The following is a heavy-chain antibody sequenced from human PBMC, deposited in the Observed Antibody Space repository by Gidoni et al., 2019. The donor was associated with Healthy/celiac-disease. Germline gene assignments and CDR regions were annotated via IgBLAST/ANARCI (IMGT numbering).Heavy chain of an antibody. J-gene: IGHJ3*02. CDR2: RAYDGSNK. Sequence: QVQLVESGGGVVQPGRSLRLSCAASGFTFSSYGMHWVRQAPGKGLEWVEVRAYDGSNKYYADSVKGRFTISRDNSKNTLYLQMNSLRAEDTAVYYCAKERSGYSDAFEIWGQGTMVTVSS. CDR3: AKERSGYSDAFEI. D-gene: IGHD3-22*01. CDR1: GFTFSSYG. V-gene: IGHV3-30*18.